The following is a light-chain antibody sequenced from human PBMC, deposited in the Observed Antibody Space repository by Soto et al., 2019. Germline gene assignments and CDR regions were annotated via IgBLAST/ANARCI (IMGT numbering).Light chain of an antibody. Sequence: EIVMTQSPATLSVSPGERSTLSFRASQNIDNKLVWYQQKPGQVPRLLIYDASTRATGIPARFSGSGSGTEFTLTISSLQSEDFAFYYCQQFHYWWTFGQGTKVDI. CDR2: DAS. CDR3: QQFHYWWT. V-gene: IGKV3-15*01. CDR1: QNIDNK. J-gene: IGKJ1*01.